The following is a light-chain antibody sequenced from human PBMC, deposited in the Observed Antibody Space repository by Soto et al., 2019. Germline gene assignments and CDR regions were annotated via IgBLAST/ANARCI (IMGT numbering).Light chain of an antibody. CDR3: ISYIPSTTTYWF. CDR1: NTDVGGYDR. CDR2: EVF. Sequence: QSAMAQPGSVSGSPGESITISCTGTNTDVGGYDRVSWYQHHPGKDPKMLIFEVFNRPSGISDRFSGSKSGDTASLTISGIQAEDEADYYCISYIPSTTTYWFFGGGTKVTVL. V-gene: IGLV2-14*01. J-gene: IGLJ3*02.